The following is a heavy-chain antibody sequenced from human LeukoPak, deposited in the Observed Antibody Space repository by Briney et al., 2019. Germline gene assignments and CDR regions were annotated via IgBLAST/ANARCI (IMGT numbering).Heavy chain of an antibody. CDR3: ARDFQGITMIVGLPGDDAFDI. V-gene: IGHV1-58*02. CDR2: IVVGSGNT. Sequence: SVKVSCKASGFTFTSSAMQWVRQARGQRLEWIGWIVVGSGNTNYAQKFQERVTITRDMSTSTAYMELSSLRSEDTAVYYCARDFQGITMIVGLPGDDAFDIWGQGTMVTVSS. D-gene: IGHD3-22*01. CDR1: GFTFTSSA. J-gene: IGHJ3*02.